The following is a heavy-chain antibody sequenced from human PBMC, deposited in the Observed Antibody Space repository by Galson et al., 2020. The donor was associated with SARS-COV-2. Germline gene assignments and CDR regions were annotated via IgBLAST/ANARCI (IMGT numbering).Heavy chain of an antibody. CDR1: GVPNTGYY. D-gene: IGHD3-16*01. CDR2: IYYTGNT. Sequence: ETSETLSLTCTVSGVPNTGYYWSWIRQPPGKRREWIGYIYYTGNTNYNPSRRSRVTISIDMSKNHFSLRLNSVTAADTAMYYCARESGDLGYLGPRYFDPWGRGTLVIVSS. V-gene: IGHV4-59*01. J-gene: IGHJ2*01. CDR3: ARESGDLGYLGPRYFDP.